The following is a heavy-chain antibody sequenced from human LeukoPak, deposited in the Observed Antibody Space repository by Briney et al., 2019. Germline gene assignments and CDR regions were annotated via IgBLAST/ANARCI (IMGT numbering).Heavy chain of an antibody. V-gene: IGHV4-34*01. CDR3: ARDHHRSPARLYCSGGSCYSRAFDI. Sequence: KPSETLSLTCAVHGGSFSGYYWSWIRQPPGKGLEWIGEINHSGSTNYNPSLKSRVTISVDTSKNQFSLKLSSVTAADTAVYYCARDHHRSPARLYCSGGSCYSRAFDIWGQGTMVTVSS. D-gene: IGHD2-15*01. J-gene: IGHJ3*02. CDR2: INHSGST. CDR1: GGSFSGYY.